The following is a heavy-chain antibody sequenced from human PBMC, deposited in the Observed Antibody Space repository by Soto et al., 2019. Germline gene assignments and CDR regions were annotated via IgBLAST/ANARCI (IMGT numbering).Heavy chain of an antibody. CDR3: AASIFYYGMDV. CDR2: IYPGDSDT. Sequence: PGASLKISCKGSGYTFTNYWIGWVRQMPGKGLEWMGIIYPGDSDTKYNPSFQGQVTISADKSIPTTYLQWSSLKASDTAIYYCAASIFYYGMDVWGQGTTVTVSS. CDR1: GYTFTNYW. V-gene: IGHV5-51*01. J-gene: IGHJ6*02.